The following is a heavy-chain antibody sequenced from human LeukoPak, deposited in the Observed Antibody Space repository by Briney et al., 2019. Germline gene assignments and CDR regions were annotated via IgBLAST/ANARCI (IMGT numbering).Heavy chain of an antibody. CDR1: GFTFSSYE. J-gene: IGHJ4*02. D-gene: IGHD1-26*01. CDR3: ARDDLGATTDY. CDR2: ISSSGSTI. V-gene: IGHV3-48*03. Sequence: GGSLRLSCAASGFTFSSYEMNWVRQAPGKGLEWVSYISSSGSTIYYADSVKGRFTISRDNAKNSLYLQMNSLRAEDTAVYYCARDDLGATTDYWGQGTLVTVSS.